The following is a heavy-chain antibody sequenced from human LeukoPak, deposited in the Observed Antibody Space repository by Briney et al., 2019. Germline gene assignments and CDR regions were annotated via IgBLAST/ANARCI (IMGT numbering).Heavy chain of an antibody. Sequence: GGSLRLSCAASGFTFSSYWMHWVRQAPGKGVMWVSRINSDGSSTNSADSVKARFTISRDNAKNTLYLQMNSLRADDTAVYYCARGMEITTGGYWGQGTLVTVSS. CDR3: ARGMEITTGGY. J-gene: IGHJ4*02. CDR1: GFTFSSYW. V-gene: IGHV3-74*01. CDR2: INSDGSST. D-gene: IGHD4-11*01.